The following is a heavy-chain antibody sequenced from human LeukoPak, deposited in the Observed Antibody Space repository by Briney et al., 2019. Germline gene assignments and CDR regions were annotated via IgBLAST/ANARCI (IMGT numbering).Heavy chain of an antibody. J-gene: IGHJ4*02. CDR1: GFTSSSYW. CDR3: ARFRGSSWYGSVDY. CDR2: IKQDGSEK. Sequence: GGSLRLSCAASGFTSSSYWMSWVRQAPGKGLEWVANIKQDGSEKYYVDSVKGRFTISRDNAKNSLYLQMNSLRAEDTAVYYCARFRGSSWYGSVDYWGQGTLVTVSS. V-gene: IGHV3-7*01. D-gene: IGHD6-13*01.